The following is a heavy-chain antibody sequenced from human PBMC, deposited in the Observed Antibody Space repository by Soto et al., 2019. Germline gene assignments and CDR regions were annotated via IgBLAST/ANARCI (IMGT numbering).Heavy chain of an antibody. CDR3: ATRYCSSTSCYDSYYYGMDV. J-gene: IGHJ6*02. CDR1: GFTFSSYA. CDR2: ISYDGSNK. D-gene: IGHD2-2*01. V-gene: IGHV3-30-3*01. Sequence: QVQLVESGGGVVQPGRSLRLSCAASGFTFSSYAMHWVRQAPGKGLEWVAVISYDGSNKYYADSVKGRFTISRDNSKNTLYLQMNSLGAEDTAVYYCATRYCSSTSCYDSYYYGMDVWGQGTTVTVSS.